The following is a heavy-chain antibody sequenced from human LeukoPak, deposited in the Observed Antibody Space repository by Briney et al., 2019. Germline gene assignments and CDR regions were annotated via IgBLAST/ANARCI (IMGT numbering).Heavy chain of an antibody. CDR3: VRPKHSSISWLHYGMDV. J-gene: IGHJ6*02. Sequence: QPGRSLRLSCTVSGFTVSSNHMTWVRQAPGKGLEWVSLIYSGGSTYYADSVKGRFTISRDSSRDTLYLQMNNLRDEDTAVYYCVRPKHSSISWLHYGMDVWGQGTTVTVSS. V-gene: IGHV3-66*04. D-gene: IGHD2-2*01. CDR1: GFTVSSNH. CDR2: IYSGGST.